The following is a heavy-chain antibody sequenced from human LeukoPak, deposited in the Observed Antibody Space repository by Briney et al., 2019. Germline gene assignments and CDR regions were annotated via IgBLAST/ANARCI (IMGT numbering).Heavy chain of an antibody. CDR1: GGSISSSSYY. V-gene: IGHV4-39*07. J-gene: IGHJ4*02. D-gene: IGHD3-10*01. CDR3: AREPRYYGSGSPLDY. Sequence: SETLSLTCTVSGGSISSSSYYWGWIRQPPGKGLEWIGSIYYSGSTYYNPSLKSRVTISVDTSKNQFSLKLSSVTAADTAVYYCAREPRYYGSGSPLDYWGQGTLVTVSS. CDR2: IYYSGST.